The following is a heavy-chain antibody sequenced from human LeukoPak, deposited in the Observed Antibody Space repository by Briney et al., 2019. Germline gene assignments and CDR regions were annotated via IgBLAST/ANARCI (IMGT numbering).Heavy chain of an antibody. Sequence: GGSLRLSCAASGLTFSSYEMNWVRQAPGKGLEWVANIKQDGSEKYYVDSVKGRFTISRDNAKNSLYLQMNSLRAEDTAVYYCARATASNWFDPWGQGTLVTVSS. J-gene: IGHJ5*02. CDR1: GLTFSSYE. CDR3: ARATASNWFDP. D-gene: IGHD2-21*01. V-gene: IGHV3-7*01. CDR2: IKQDGSEK.